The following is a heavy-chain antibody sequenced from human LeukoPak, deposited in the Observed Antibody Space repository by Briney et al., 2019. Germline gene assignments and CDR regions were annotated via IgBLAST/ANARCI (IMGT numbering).Heavy chain of an antibody. D-gene: IGHD7-27*01. CDR1: GFTFNSYA. CDR3: AKDGLGLGNDAFDI. V-gene: IGHV3-23*01. Sequence: PGGSLRLSCSASGFTFNSYAMTWVRQAPGKALECVSGISGSGDRTYYADCVKGRFTISRDNSKNTLYLQMNSLRAEDTAVYYCAKDGLGLGNDAFDIWGQGTMVTVSS. CDR2: ISGSGDRT. J-gene: IGHJ3*02.